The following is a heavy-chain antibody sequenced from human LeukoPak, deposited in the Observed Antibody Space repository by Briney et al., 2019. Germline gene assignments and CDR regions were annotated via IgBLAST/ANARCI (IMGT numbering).Heavy chain of an antibody. Sequence: PSETLSLTCVVSGVSFSGYYWSWTRLSPGKGLEWIGEINHSGSANYNVSLKSRVTISVDTSKNQFSLKLSSVTAADTAVYYCARGDYYYMDVWGKGTTVTVSS. J-gene: IGHJ6*03. CDR1: GVSFSGYY. CDR2: INHSGSA. V-gene: IGHV4-34*01. CDR3: ARGDYYYMDV.